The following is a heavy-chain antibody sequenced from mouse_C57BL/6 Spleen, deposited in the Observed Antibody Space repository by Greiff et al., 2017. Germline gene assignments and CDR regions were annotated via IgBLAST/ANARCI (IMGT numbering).Heavy chain of an antibody. V-gene: IGHV1-64*01. Sequence: QVQLQQPGAELVKPGASVKLSCKASGYTFTSYWMHWVKQRPGQGLEWIGMIHPNSGSTNYNEKFKSKATLTVDKSSSTAYMQLSSLTSEDSAVXYCARDYYGSSYDYWGQGTTLTVSS. J-gene: IGHJ2*01. D-gene: IGHD1-1*01. CDR1: GYTFTSYW. CDR3: ARDYYGSSYDY. CDR2: IHPNSGST.